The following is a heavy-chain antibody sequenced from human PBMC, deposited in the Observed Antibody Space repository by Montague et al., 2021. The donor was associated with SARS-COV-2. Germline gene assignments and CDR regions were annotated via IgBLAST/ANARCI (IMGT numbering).Heavy chain of an antibody. Sequence: NNYEVSVKSRITINPDTSKNQISLQLNSVTPEDTAVYYCARTSASSDYWGKGNLVTVSS. J-gene: IGHJ4*02. CDR2: N. V-gene: IGHV6-1*01. CDR3: ARTSASSDY. D-gene: IGHD1-26*01.